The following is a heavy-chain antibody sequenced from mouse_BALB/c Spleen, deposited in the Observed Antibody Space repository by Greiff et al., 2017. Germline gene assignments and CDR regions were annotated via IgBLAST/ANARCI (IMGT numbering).Heavy chain of an antibody. V-gene: IGHV3-1*02. CDR3: ARGIYYDYDGYAMDY. CDR2: IHYSGST. CDR1: GYSITSGYS. Sequence: EVQLQQSGPDLVKPSQSLSLTCTVTGYSITSGYSWHWIRQFPGNKLEWMGYIHYSGSTNYNPSLKSRISITRDTSKNQFFLQLNSVTTEDTATYYCARGIYYDYDGYAMDYWGQGTSVTVSS. J-gene: IGHJ4*01. D-gene: IGHD2-4*01.